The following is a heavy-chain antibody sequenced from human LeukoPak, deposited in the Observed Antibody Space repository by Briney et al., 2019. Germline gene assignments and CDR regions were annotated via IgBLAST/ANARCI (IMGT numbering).Heavy chain of an antibody. Sequence: SSETLSLTCAVSGFSISSNKWWGWIRQPPGKGLEWIGYIYYSGSTYYNPSLKSRLTMSVDTSKNQVSLKLSSVTAVDTAVYYCARAPTSYYYFDYWGQGTLVTVSS. CDR1: GFSISSNKW. D-gene: IGHD1-26*01. CDR2: IYYSGST. CDR3: ARAPTSYYYFDY. J-gene: IGHJ4*02. V-gene: IGHV4-28*03.